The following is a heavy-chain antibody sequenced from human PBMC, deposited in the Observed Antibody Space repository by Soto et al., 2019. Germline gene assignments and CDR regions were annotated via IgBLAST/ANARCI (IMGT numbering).Heavy chain of an antibody. CDR3: ASSHWGSRITIFGVVISHYYYMDV. V-gene: IGHV1-8*01. D-gene: IGHD3-3*01. CDR2: MNPNSGNT. CDR1: GYTFTSYD. Sequence: ASVKVSCKASGYTFTSYDINWVRQATGQGLEWMGWMNPNSGNTGYAQKFQGRVTMTRNTSISTAYMELSSLRSEDTAVYYCASSHWGSRITIFGVVISHYYYMDVWGKGTTVTVSS. J-gene: IGHJ6*03.